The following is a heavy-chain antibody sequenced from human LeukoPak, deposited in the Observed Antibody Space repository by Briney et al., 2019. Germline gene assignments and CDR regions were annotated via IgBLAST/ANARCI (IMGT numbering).Heavy chain of an antibody. D-gene: IGHD5-24*01. Sequence: PSETLSLTCTVSGGSISSYYWSWIRQSPGKGLEWIGYIYYSGSTNYNPSLKSRVTISVDTSKNQFSLKLSSVTAADTAMYYCARGEMATIEDAFDIWGQGTLVTVSS. CDR2: IYYSGST. CDR3: ARGEMATIEDAFDI. J-gene: IGHJ3*02. V-gene: IGHV4-59*01. CDR1: GGSISSYY.